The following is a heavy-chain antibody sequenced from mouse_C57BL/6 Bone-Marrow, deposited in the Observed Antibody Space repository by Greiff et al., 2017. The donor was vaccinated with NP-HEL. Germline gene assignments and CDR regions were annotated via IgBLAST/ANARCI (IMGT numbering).Heavy chain of an antibody. CDR3: TRAGEYYGSRGFAY. Sequence: EVKLMESGEGLVKPGGSLKLSCAASGFTFSSYAMSWVRQTPEKRLEWVAYISSGGDYIYYADTVKGRFTISRDNARNTLYLQMSSLKSEDTAMYYCTRAGEYYGSRGFAYWGQGTLVTVSA. CDR2: ISSGGDYI. D-gene: IGHD1-1*01. V-gene: IGHV5-9-1*02. CDR1: GFTFSSYA. J-gene: IGHJ3*01.